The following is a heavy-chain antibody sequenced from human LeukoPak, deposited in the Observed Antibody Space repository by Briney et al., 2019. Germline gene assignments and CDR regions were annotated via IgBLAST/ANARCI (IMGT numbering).Heavy chain of an antibody. CDR1: GFTFSSYA. D-gene: IGHD5-18*01. Sequence: GGSLRLSCAASGFTFSSYAMSWVRQAPGKGLEWVSVIYSGGSTYYADSVKGRFTISRDNSKNTLYLQMNSLRAEDTAVYYCARGRYSYGNDAFDIWGQGTMVTVSS. CDR3: ARGRYSYGNDAFDI. CDR2: IYSGGST. J-gene: IGHJ3*02. V-gene: IGHV3-53*01.